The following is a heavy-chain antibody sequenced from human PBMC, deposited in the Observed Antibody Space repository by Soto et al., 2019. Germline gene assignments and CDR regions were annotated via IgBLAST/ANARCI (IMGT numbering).Heavy chain of an antibody. Sequence: SETLSLTCTVSGGPISSYYWSWIRQAPGKGLEWIGYIYYSGSTNYNPSLKSRVTISVDTSKNQFSLKLSSVTAADTAVYYCARDMTRSGYSDGFDNWGQGTMVTVSS. CDR1: GGPISSYY. D-gene: IGHD3-3*01. CDR2: IYYSGST. V-gene: IGHV4-59*01. J-gene: IGHJ3*02. CDR3: ARDMTRSGYSDGFDN.